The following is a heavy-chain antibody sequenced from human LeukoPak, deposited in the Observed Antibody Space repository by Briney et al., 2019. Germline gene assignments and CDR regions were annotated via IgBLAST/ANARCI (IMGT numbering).Heavy chain of an antibody. CDR3: ASQTTVTTDDAFDI. CDR2: ISAYNGNT. J-gene: IGHJ3*02. Sequence: GASVTVSCTASGYTFTSYGISWVRQAPGQGLEWMGWISAYNGNTNYAQKLQGRVTMTTDTSTSTAYMELRSLRSDDTAVYYCASQTTVTTDDAFDIWGQGTMVTVSS. CDR1: GYTFTSYG. V-gene: IGHV1-18*01. D-gene: IGHD4-17*01.